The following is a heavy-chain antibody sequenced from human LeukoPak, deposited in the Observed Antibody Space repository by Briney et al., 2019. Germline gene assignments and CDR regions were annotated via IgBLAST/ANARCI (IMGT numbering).Heavy chain of an antibody. J-gene: IGHJ6*02. CDR1: GGSSRGYY. CDR2: INHSGST. D-gene: IGHD3-3*01. V-gene: IGHV4-34*01. CDR3: ARGDVWSGYYGYYGMDV. Sequence: SETLSLTCAVYGGSSRGYYWSWIRQPPGKGLEWSGEINHSGSTNYNPSLKSRVTISVDTSKNQFALKLSSVTAADTAVYYCARGDVWSGYYGYYGMDVWGQGTTVTVSS.